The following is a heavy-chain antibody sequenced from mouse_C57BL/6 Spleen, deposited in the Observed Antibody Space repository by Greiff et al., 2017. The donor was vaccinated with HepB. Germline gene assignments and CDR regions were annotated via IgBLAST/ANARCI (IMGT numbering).Heavy chain of an antibody. CDR3: ARVPYYGSSYGWYFDV. V-gene: IGHV8-12*01. CDR2: IYWDDDK. Sequence: QVTLKVSGPGILQSSQTLSLTCSFSGFSLSTSGMGVSWIRQPSGKGLEWLAHIYWDDDKRYNPSLKSRLTISKDTSRNQVFLKITSVDTADTATYYCARVPYYGSSYGWYFDVWGTGTTVTVSS. D-gene: IGHD1-1*01. CDR1: GFSLSTSGMG. J-gene: IGHJ1*03.